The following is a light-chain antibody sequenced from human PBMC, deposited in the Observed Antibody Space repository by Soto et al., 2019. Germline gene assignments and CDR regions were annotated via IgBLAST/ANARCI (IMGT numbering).Light chain of an antibody. J-gene: IGKJ1*01. CDR1: QSVSSN. Sequence: EIVNTQSPATLSVSPWERATLSCRASQSVSSNLAWYQQKPGQAPRLLMQTASSRASGVPSRFSGSGSGTEFTLTISSLQPDDFATYYCQQYYSDWTFGQGTKVEI. CDR3: QQYYSDWT. CDR2: TAS. V-gene: IGKV3-15*01.